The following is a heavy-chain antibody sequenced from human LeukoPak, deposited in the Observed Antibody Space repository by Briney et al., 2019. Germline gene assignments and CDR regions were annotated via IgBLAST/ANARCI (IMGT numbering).Heavy chain of an antibody. CDR1: GYSFTSYW. J-gene: IGHJ4*02. CDR3: ARRVQSHYEVFDF. CDR2: IYPGDSDT. D-gene: IGHD4-11*01. Sequence: GESLKISCEGFGYSFTSYWIGWVRQMPGKGLEWMGIIYPGDSDTRYSPSFQGQVTISADKSINTAYLQWSTLKASDTAMYYCARRVQSHYEVFDFWGQGTLVTVSS. V-gene: IGHV5-51*01.